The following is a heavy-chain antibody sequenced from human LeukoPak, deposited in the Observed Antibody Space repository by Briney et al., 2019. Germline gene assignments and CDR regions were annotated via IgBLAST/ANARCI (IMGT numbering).Heavy chain of an antibody. CDR3: ARQPFSSVYDFLSPRYFDY. Sequence: SETLSLTCTVSGGSISSSSYYRGWIRQPPGKGLEWIGSLYYSGSTYYNPSLKSRVTISVDTSKNQFSLKLSSVTAADTAVYYCARQPFSSVYDFLSPRYFDYWGQGTLVTVSS. V-gene: IGHV4-39*01. CDR2: LYYSGST. CDR1: GGSISSSSYY. D-gene: IGHD3-3*01. J-gene: IGHJ4*02.